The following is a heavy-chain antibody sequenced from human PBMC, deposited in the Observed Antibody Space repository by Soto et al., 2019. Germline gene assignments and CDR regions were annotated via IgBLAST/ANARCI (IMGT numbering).Heavy chain of an antibody. D-gene: IGHD2-2*01. J-gene: IGHJ5*02. CDR3: ARRTPRSRDNWFDP. V-gene: IGHV4-39*07. CDR2: INHSGST. CDR1: GDSISISNYY. Sequence: PSETLSLTCTVSGDSISISNYYWGWLRQPPGKGLEWIGEINHSGSTNYNPSLKSRVTISVDTSKNQFSLKLSSVTAADTAVYYCARRTPRSRDNWFDPWGQGTPVTVSS.